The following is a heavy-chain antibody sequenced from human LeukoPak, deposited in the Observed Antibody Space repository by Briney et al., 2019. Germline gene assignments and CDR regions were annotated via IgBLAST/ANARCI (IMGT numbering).Heavy chain of an antibody. V-gene: IGHV1-46*01. CDR2: INPSGGST. D-gene: IGHD3-3*01. J-gene: IGHJ3*02. Sequence: ASVKVSCKASGYTFTSYYMHWVRQAPGQGLEWMGIINPSGGSTSYAQKFQGRVTMTRDTSTSTVYMELSSLRSEDTAVYYCARGRRRTIFGVTTDAFDIWGQGTMVTVSS. CDR1: GYTFTSYY. CDR3: ARGRRRTIFGVTTDAFDI.